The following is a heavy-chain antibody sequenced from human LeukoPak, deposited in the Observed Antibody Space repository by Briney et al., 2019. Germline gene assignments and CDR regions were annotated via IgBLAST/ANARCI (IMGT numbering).Heavy chain of an antibody. V-gene: IGHV1-46*01. CDR2: INPSGGST. CDR1: GYTFTSYY. Sequence: ASVKVSCKASGYTFTSYYMHRVRQAPGQGLEWMGIINPSGGSTSYAQKFQGRVTMTRDMSTSTVYMELSSLRSEDTGVYYCARGIAAGYYMDVWGKGTTVTVSS. CDR3: ARGIAAGYYMDV. J-gene: IGHJ6*03. D-gene: IGHD6-13*01.